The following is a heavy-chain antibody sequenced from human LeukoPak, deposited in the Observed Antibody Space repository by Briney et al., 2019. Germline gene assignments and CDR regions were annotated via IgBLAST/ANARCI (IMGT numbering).Heavy chain of an antibody. V-gene: IGHV3-21*01. J-gene: IGHJ4*02. CDR3: ARVMTTVTKAFDY. CDR2: ISSGSSYI. CDR1: GFTFSNYW. D-gene: IGHD4-17*01. Sequence: GGSLRLSCAASGFTFSNYWMTWVRRAPGKGLEWVSSISSGSSYIYYADSVKGRFTISRDNAKNSLYLQMNSLRAEDTAVYYCARVMTTVTKAFDYWGQGTLVTVSS.